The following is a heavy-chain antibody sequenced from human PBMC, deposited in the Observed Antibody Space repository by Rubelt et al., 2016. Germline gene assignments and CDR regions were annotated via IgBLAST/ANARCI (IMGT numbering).Heavy chain of an antibody. D-gene: IGHD6-13*01. CDR1: GGYISSYY. J-gene: IGHJ4*02. CDR3: ARGALLYSSSLDY. Sequence: QVQLQESGPGLVKPSENLSLTCTVSGGYISSYYWSWIRQPLGKGLEWIGYIHSSGSTNYHPALKSRGTMSVDTSKNQFSLKRSSVTAADTAVYYCARGALLYSSSLDYWGQGTLVTVSS. V-gene: IGHV4-4*08. CDR2: IHSSGST.